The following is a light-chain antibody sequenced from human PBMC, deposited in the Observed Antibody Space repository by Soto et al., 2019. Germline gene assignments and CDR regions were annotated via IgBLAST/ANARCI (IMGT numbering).Light chain of an antibody. V-gene: IGLV1-40*01. CDR2: DNT. CDR1: SSSIGAGCD. Sequence: QSVLTQPPSVSGAPGQRVTISCIGSSSSIGAGCDVHWYQQLPGAAPKLLIYDNTNRPSGVPDRFSGSKSGISASLAITGLQAEDEADYYCQSYDSYLSGVIFGGGTKVTVL. J-gene: IGLJ2*01. CDR3: QSYDSYLSGVI.